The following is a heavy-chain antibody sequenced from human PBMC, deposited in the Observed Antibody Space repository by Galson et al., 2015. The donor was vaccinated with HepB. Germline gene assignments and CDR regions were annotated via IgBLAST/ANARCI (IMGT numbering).Heavy chain of an antibody. J-gene: IGHJ2*01. Sequence: SETLSLTCTVSGGSISSSSYYWGWIRQPPGKGLEWIGSIYYSGTTYYNPSLKSRVTISVDTSKNQFSLKLSSVTAADTAVYYCARRLTMATIPDWYFDLWGRGTLVTVSS. CDR2: IYYSGTT. V-gene: IGHV4-39*01. D-gene: IGHD5-24*01. CDR1: GGSISSSSYY. CDR3: ARRLTMATIPDWYFDL.